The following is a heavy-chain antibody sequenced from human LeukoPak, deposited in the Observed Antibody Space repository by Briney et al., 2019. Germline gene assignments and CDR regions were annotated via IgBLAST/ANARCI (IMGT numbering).Heavy chain of an antibody. V-gene: IGHV3-30*02. J-gene: IGHJ4*02. CDR1: GFTFSSYG. D-gene: IGHD3-22*01. CDR3: AKDRAAGYYYDSTGYFDY. Sequence: GRSLRLSCAASGFTFSSYGMHWVRQAPGKGLEWVAFIRYDGSNKYYADSVKGRFTISRDNSKHTLYLQMNSLRVEDTAVYYCAKDRAAGYYYDSTGYFDYWGQGTLVTVSS. CDR2: IRYDGSNK.